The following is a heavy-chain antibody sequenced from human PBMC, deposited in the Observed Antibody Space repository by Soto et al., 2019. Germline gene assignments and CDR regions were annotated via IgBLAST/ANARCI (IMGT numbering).Heavy chain of an antibody. V-gene: IGHV3-33*01. CDR1: GFTFSSYG. CDR2: IWYDGSNK. J-gene: IGHJ4*02. Sequence: PVGSLRLSCAASGFTFSSYGMHWVRQAPGKGLEWVAVIWYDGSNKYYADSVKGRFTISRDNSKNTLYLQMNSLRAEDTAVYYCARDLGGNSFPLYYFDYWGQGTLVTVSS. CDR3: ARDLGGNSFPLYYFDY. D-gene: IGHD2-21*02.